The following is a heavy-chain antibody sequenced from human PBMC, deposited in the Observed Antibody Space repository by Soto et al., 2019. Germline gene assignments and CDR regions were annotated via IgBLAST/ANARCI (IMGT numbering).Heavy chain of an antibody. CDR1: GYTFTSYG. V-gene: IGHV1-18*01. D-gene: IGHD1-1*01. J-gene: IGHJ5*02. CDR2: ISTFSGNT. CDR3: AKLEVWNPARP. Sequence: ASVKVSCKASGYTFTSYGFTWVRQAPGQGLEWMGWISTFSGNTNYAQKLQGRVTITTDTSTSTAYMELRSLRAEDTAVYYCAKLEVWNPARPWGQGTLVTVSS.